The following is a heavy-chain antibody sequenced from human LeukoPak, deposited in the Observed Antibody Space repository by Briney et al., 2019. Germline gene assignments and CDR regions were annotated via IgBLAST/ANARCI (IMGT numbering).Heavy chain of an antibody. D-gene: IGHD6-19*01. CDR1: GFTFIDYD. CDR3: ARGGIQVSGIDEFDY. J-gene: IGHJ4*02. V-gene: IGHV3-13*01. CDR2: IGIRGDT. Sequence: GGSLRLSCAASGFTFIDYDMHWVRQVIGKGLEWVSTIGIRGDTHYSGSVKGRFTISRENAESSLYLQMNSLRAEDTAVYYCARGGIQVSGIDEFDYWGQGTLDTVSS.